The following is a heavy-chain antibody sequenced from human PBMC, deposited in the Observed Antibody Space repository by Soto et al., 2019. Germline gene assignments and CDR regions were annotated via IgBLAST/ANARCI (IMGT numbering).Heavy chain of an antibody. V-gene: IGHV3-74*01. CDR3: TRDTGVDFDY. Sequence: EVQLVESGGGLVQRGGSLRLSCEASGFTLNDYWMHWVRQVPGKGLVWVARINADGTSASYADSVKGRFTISRDNAKNTVYLLLNSLRAEDSAVYYCTRDTGVDFDYWGQGSLVTVSS. CDR2: INADGTSA. J-gene: IGHJ4*02. CDR1: GFTLNDYW. D-gene: IGHD3-3*01.